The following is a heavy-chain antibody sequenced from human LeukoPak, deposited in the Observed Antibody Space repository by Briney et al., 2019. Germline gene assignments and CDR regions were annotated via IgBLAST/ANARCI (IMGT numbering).Heavy chain of an antibody. CDR2: IIPIFGTA. Sequence: ASVKVSCKASGGTFSSYAISWVRQAPGQGLEWMGGIIPIFGTANYAQKFQGRVTITADESTSTAYMELSSLRSEDAAVYYCARPRGGSGFRDAFDIWGQGTMVTVSS. J-gene: IGHJ3*02. CDR1: GGTFSSYA. D-gene: IGHD3-22*01. V-gene: IGHV1-69*13. CDR3: ARPRGGSGFRDAFDI.